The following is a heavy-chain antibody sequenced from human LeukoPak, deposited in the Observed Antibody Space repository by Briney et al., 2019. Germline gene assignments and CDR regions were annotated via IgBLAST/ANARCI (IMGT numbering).Heavy chain of an antibody. CDR1: GFTVSSNY. V-gene: IGHV3-66*01. Sequence: GGSLRLSCAASGFTVSSNYMTWVRQAPGMGLEWVSVIYSGGRTFDADSVKGRFTISRDNVKNTVFLQMNSLRVEDTAVYYCATVSSSWLGYFQHWGQGTLVTVSS. J-gene: IGHJ1*01. CDR2: IYSGGRT. CDR3: ATVSSSWLGYFQH. D-gene: IGHD6-13*01.